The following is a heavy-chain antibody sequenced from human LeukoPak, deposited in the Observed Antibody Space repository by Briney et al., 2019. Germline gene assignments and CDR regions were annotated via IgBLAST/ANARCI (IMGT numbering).Heavy chain of an antibody. CDR3: ARVFGDSSGYNWFDP. V-gene: IGHV1-69*04. CDR1: GGTFSSYA. J-gene: IGHJ5*02. CDR2: IIPILGIA. Sequence: SVKVSCKASGGTFSSYAISWVRQTPGQGLEWMGRIIPILGIANCAQKFQGRVTITADKSTSTAYMELSSLRSEDTAVYYCARVFGDSSGYNWFDPWGQGTLVTVSS. D-gene: IGHD3-22*01.